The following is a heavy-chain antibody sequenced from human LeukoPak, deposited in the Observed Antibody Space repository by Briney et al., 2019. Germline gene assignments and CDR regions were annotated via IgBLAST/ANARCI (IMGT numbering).Heavy chain of an antibody. CDR2: IYGDGST. V-gene: IGHV3-53*01. J-gene: IGHJ4*02. CDR3: AIGSYCSGGSCYPLFDY. D-gene: IGHD2-15*01. CDR1: GFTFSTYV. Sequence: GGSLRLSCAASGFTFSTYVMNWVRQAPGKGLEWVSGIYGDGSTYYADFVKGRSTISRDSPKNTLYLQMNSLRAEDTAVYYCAIGSYCSGGSCYPLFDYWGRGTLVTVSS.